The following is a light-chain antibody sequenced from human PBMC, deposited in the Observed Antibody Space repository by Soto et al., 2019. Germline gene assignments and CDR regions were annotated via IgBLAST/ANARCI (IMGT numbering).Light chain of an antibody. CDR2: RAS. Sequence: IFLTHSPAPVSLAPDERATLSCRSCQSFSSGYLAWYQPEPGQAPRLLIYRASSRAAGIPDSFSGSGSGTDFTLTISRLEHEDFAVYYWHQYERATWTFGQGANVHIK. J-gene: IGKJ1*01. CDR3: HQYERATWT. CDR1: QSFSSGY. V-gene: IGKV3-20*01.